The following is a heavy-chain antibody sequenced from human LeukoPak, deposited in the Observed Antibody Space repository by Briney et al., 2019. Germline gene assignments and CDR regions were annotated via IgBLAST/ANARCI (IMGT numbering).Heavy chain of an antibody. CDR1: GFTFSSSA. Sequence: GGSLRLSCAASGFTFSSSAMNWVRQAPVKGLEWVATVSGSGGTTHYAESVKGRFTISRDNSKSTLYLQMNSLRAEDTALYYCATSAGWYNYFVMAVWGQGTTVTVSS. CDR2: VSGSGGTT. CDR3: ATSAGWYNYFVMAV. D-gene: IGHD2-15*01. V-gene: IGHV3-23*01. J-gene: IGHJ6*02.